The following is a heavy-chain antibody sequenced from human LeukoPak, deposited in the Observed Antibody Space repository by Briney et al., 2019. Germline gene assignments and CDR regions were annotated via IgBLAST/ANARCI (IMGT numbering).Heavy chain of an antibody. CDR3: TRGMLRQPPDY. V-gene: IGHV3-30-3*01. D-gene: IGHD3-10*02. Sequence: GGSLRLSCAASGFTFNTMHWVRQAPGKGLEWVTAISDDETYKFYADSVNGRFTISRDNSKNTLYLQMNSLRVEDTAIYYCTRGMLRQPPDYWGQGMLVTVSS. CDR1: GFTFNT. J-gene: IGHJ4*02. CDR2: ISDDETYK.